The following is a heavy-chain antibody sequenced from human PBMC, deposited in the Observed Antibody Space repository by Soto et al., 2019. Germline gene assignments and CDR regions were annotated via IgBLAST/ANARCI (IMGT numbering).Heavy chain of an antibody. CDR1: GYTFTSYA. CDR3: ARSYYYDSSGYPDAFDI. D-gene: IGHD3-22*01. J-gene: IGHJ3*02. V-gene: IGHV1-3*01. CDR2: INAGNGNT. Sequence: QVQLVQSGAEVKKPGASVKVSCKASGYTFTSYAMHWVRQAPGQRLEWMGWINAGNGNTKYSQKFQGRVTITRDTSASTAYMELSSLRSEDTAVYYCARSYYYDSSGYPDAFDIWGRGTMVTVSS.